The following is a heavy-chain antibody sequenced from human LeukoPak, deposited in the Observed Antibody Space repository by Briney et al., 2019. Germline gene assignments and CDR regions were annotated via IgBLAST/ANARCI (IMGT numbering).Heavy chain of an antibody. J-gene: IGHJ4*02. V-gene: IGHV3-21*01. Sequence: GGSLRLSCAASGFTFSSYSMNWVRQAPGKGLEWVSSISSSSSYIYYADSVKGQFTISRDNAKNSLYLQMNSLRAEDTAVYYCARDRLSVYSAFDYWGQGTLVTVSS. D-gene: IGHD1-26*01. CDR1: GFTFSSYS. CDR2: ISSSSSYI. CDR3: ARDRLSVYSAFDY.